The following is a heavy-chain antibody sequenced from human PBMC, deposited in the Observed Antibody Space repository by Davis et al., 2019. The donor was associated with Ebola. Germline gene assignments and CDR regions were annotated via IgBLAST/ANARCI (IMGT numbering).Heavy chain of an antibody. CDR3: ARARGSSPDWCYFDY. CDR2: ISSSSSYI. CDR1: GFTFSSYS. D-gene: IGHD6-6*01. J-gene: IGHJ4*02. V-gene: IGHV3-21*01. Sequence: PGGSLRLSCAASGFTFSSYSMNWVRQAPGKGLEWVSSISSSSSYIYYADSVKGRFTISRDNAKNSLYLQMNSLRAEDTAVYYCARARGSSPDWCYFDYWGQGTLVTVSS.